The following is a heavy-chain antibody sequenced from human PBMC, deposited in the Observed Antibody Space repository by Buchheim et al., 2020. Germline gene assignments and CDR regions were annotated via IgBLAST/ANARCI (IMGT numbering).Heavy chain of an antibody. CDR3: ARQEALNIVVVVAATESYFDY. CDR2: IYYSGST. D-gene: IGHD2-15*01. J-gene: IGHJ4*02. V-gene: IGHV4-39*01. CDR1: GGSISSSSYY. Sequence: QLQLQESGPGLVKPSETLSLTCTVSGGSISSSSYYWGWIRQPPGKGLEWIGSIYYSGSTYYNPSLKSRVTISVDTSKNQFSLKLSSVTAADTAVYYCARQEALNIVVVVAATESYFDYWGQGTL.